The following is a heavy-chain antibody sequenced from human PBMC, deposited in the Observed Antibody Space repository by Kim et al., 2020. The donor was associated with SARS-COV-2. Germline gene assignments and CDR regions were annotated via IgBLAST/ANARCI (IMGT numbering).Heavy chain of an antibody. Sequence: SETLSLTCTVSGGSISYYYWSWIRQPPGKGLEWVGYIYYSGSTNYSPSLKSRVTISVDTSKNQFSLKLSSVTAADTAVYYCARELSESGAYFFDYWGQGTLVTVSS. D-gene: IGHD3-10*01. CDR3: ARELSESGAYFFDY. CDR2: IYYSGST. V-gene: IGHV4-59*13. CDR1: GGSISYYY. J-gene: IGHJ4*02.